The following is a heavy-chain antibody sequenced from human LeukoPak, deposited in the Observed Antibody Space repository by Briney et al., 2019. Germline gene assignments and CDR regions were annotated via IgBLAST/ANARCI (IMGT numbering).Heavy chain of an antibody. CDR1: GGSLSSYY. Sequence: KPSENPSPPCPGPGGSLSSYYWSWIRQPPGKGLEWIGYIYYSGSTNYNPSLKSRVTISVDTSKSQFPLKLSSVTAADTAVYYCARHAGNARSRFDYWGQGTLVTVSS. J-gene: IGHJ4*02. CDR3: ARHAGNARSRFDY. V-gene: IGHV4-59*08. CDR2: IYYSGST. D-gene: IGHD4-23*01.